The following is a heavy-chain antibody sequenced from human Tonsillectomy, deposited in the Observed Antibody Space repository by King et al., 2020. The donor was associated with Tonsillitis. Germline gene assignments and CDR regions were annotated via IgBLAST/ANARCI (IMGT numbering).Heavy chain of an antibody. CDR2: INHSGST. Sequence: VQLQQWGAGLLKPSETLSLTCAVYGGSFSGYYWSWIRQPPGKGLEWIGEINHSGSTNYNPALKSRVTISVDTSKNQFSLKLRSVTAADTAVYYCARGPEEEQQLIGDWFDPWGQGTLVTVSS. V-gene: IGHV4-34*01. D-gene: IGHD1-1*01. CDR3: ARGPEEEQQLIGDWFDP. CDR1: GGSFSGYY. J-gene: IGHJ5*02.